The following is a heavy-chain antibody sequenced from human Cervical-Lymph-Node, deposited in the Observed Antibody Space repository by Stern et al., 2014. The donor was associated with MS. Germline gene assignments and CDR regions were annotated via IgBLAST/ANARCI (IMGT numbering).Heavy chain of an antibody. V-gene: IGHV4-61*01. CDR2: IYDSGST. Sequence: VQLVESGPGLVKPSETLSLTCTVSGGSVSSGSYYWSWIRQPPGKGLEWIGYIYDSGSTNYNPSLKSRVTISVDTSKNQFSLKLSSVTAADTAVYYCARGSSRSPLYFDYWGQGTLVTVSS. D-gene: IGHD6-19*01. J-gene: IGHJ4*02. CDR1: GGSVSSGSYY. CDR3: ARGSSRSPLYFDY.